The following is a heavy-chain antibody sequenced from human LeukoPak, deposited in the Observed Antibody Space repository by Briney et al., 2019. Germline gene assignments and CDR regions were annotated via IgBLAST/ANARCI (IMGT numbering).Heavy chain of an antibody. V-gene: IGHV3-48*03. CDR2: ISSSGSTI. Sequence: GGSLRLSCAASGFTFSSYEMNWVRQAPGKGLEWVSYISSSGSTIYYADSVKGRFSISRDNAKNSLYLQMNSLRAEDTAVYYCARGRSVAAGTTTISPFDYWGQGTLVTVSS. CDR1: GFTFSSYE. D-gene: IGHD6-13*01. CDR3: ARGRSVAAGTTTISPFDY. J-gene: IGHJ4*02.